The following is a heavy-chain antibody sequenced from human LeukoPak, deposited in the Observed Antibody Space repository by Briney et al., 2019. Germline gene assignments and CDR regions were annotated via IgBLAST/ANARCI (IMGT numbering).Heavy chain of an antibody. D-gene: IGHD4-17*01. CDR2: ISYDGSNK. Sequence: GGSLRLSCAASGFTFSNYGIHWVRQAPGKGLEWVAVISYDGSNKYYADSVKGRFTISRDNSKNMLYLQMNSLRNEERAVYYGAKDIFGGDYGDYVFVYWGQGTLVTVSS. CDR1: GFTFSNYG. CDR3: AKDIFGGDYGDYVFVY. V-gene: IGHV3-30*18. J-gene: IGHJ4*02.